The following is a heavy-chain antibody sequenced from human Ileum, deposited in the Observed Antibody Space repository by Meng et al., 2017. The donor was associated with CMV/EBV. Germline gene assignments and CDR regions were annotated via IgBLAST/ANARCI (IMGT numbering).Heavy chain of an antibody. CDR1: GGSVSSGSYY. V-gene: IGHV4-61*01. Sequence: SETLSLTCTVSGGSVSSGSYYWSWIRQPPGKGLEWIGYVYYSGSSKYNPSLKSRLTMSIDTSKKQFSLKLSSVTAADTAVYYCAREQRGGGWFDPWGQGRLVTVSS. CDR2: VYYSGSS. J-gene: IGHJ5*02. CDR3: AREQRGGGWFDP. D-gene: IGHD4-23*01.